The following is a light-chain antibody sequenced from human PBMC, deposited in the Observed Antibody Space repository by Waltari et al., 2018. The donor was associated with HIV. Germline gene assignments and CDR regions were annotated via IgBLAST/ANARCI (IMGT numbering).Light chain of an antibody. CDR2: GAS. CDR1: QSVITN. CDR3: QQYNNWPRT. J-gene: IGKJ1*01. Sequence: EIVMTQSPATLSVSPGDRASLSCRASQSVITNLAWYQQRFGQPPRLLIYGASTRATNIPARFSGGGSGTEFTLTISSLQSEDFAIYYCQQYNNWPRTFGQGTKVEV. V-gene: IGKV3-15*01.